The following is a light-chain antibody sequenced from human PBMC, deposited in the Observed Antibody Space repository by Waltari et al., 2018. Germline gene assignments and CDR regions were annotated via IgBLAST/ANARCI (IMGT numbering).Light chain of an antibody. CDR2: KAS. V-gene: IGKV1-5*03. CDR1: QSISSG. CDR3: QQYNSYSPWA. J-gene: IGKJ1*01. Sequence: DIQMNQSPSTLSASVGDRVTITCRASQSISSGLAWYQQKPGKAPKLLIYKASSLESGVPSRFSGSGSGTEFTLTISSLQPDDFATYYCQQYNSYSPWAFGQGTKVEIK.